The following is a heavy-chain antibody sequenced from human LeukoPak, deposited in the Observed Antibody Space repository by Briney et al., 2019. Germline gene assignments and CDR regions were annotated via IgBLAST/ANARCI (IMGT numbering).Heavy chain of an antibody. Sequence: PGGSLRLSCAASGFTVSSNYMSWVRQPPGKGLEWIGYIYYSGSTYYNPSLKSRVTISVDTSKNQFSLKLSSVTAADTAVYYCARGYDFWSGYYPRSLYYYGMDVWGQGTMVTVSS. D-gene: IGHD3-3*01. V-gene: IGHV4-59*06. CDR3: ARGYDFWSGYYPRSLYYYGMDV. J-gene: IGHJ6*02. CDR2: IYYSGST. CDR1: GFTVSSNY.